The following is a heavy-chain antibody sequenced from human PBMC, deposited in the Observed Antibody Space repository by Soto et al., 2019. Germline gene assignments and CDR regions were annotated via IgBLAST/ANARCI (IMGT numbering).Heavy chain of an antibody. J-gene: IGHJ4*02. CDR3: AGTRGYCSGGSCPTVVDY. Sequence: QVQLQESGPGLVKPSETLSLTCTVSGGSISSYYWSWIRQPPGKGLEWIGYIYYSGSTNYNPSLKSRVTTSVDTSKDPLSLRLGSVAAGDTAVYYCAGTRGYCSGGSCPTVVDYWGQGTLVTVSS. CDR2: IYYSGST. V-gene: IGHV4-59*01. D-gene: IGHD2-15*01. CDR1: GGSISSYY.